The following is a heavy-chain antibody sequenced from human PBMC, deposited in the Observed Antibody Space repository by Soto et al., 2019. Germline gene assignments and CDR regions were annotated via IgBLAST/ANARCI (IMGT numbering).Heavy chain of an antibody. CDR2: INPNSGGT. V-gene: IGHV1-2*02. CDR1: GYTFSGYY. D-gene: IGHD2-2*02. CDR3: ARSLTEGYCTITGCYTRPLYGMDV. Sequence: ASVKVFCKASGYTFSGYYIHWLRQAPGQGLEWMGWINPNSGGTNYAQKFQGRVTVTRDTPTSTAYMELSRLTSDDTAVYYRARSLTEGYCTITGCYTRPLYGMDVWGQGTTVTVS. J-gene: IGHJ6*02.